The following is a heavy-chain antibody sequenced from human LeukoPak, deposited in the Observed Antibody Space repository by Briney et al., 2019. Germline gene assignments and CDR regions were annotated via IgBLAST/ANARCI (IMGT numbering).Heavy chain of an antibody. V-gene: IGHV3-21*01. Sequence: GGSLRLSCAASGFTFSNYSMNWVRQAPGKGLEWVSSISSRSSYIYYADSVKGRFTISRDNAKNSLYLQMNSLRAEDTAVYYCAIRPGYSYGLKLDYWGQGTLVTVSS. J-gene: IGHJ4*02. CDR3: AIRPGYSYGLKLDY. CDR2: ISSRSSYI. CDR1: GFTFSNYS. D-gene: IGHD5-18*01.